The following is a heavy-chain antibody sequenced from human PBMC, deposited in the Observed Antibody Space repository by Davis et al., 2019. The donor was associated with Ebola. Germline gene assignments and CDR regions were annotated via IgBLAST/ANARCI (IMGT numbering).Heavy chain of an antibody. CDR2: MNPNSGNT. CDR3: ARDLYGDYLGYYYGMDV. V-gene: IGHV1-8*03. Sequence: ASVKVSCKASGYTFTSYDINWVRQATGQGLEWMGWMNPNSGNTGYAQKFQGRVTITRNTSISTAYMELSSLRSEDTAVYYCARDLYGDYLGYYYGMDVWGQGTTVTVSS. J-gene: IGHJ6*02. CDR1: GYTFTSYD. D-gene: IGHD4-17*01.